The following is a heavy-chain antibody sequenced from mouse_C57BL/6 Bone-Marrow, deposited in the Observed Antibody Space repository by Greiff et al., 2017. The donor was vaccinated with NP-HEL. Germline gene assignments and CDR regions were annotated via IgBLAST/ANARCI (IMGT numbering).Heavy chain of an antibody. V-gene: IGHV1-15*01. D-gene: IGHD1-1*01. J-gene: IGHJ4*01. Sequence: QVQLKESGAELVRPGASVTLSCKASGYTFTDYEMHWVKQTPVHGLEWIGAIDPETGGTAYNQKFKGKAILTADKSSSTAYMELRSLTSEDSAVYYCTRATTVVEGYAMDYWGQGTSVTVSS. CDR1: GYTFTDYE. CDR3: TRATTVVEGYAMDY. CDR2: IDPETGGT.